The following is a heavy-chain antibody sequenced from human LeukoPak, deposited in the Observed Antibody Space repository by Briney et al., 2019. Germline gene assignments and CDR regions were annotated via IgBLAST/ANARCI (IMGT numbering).Heavy chain of an antibody. D-gene: IGHD2-15*01. J-gene: IGHJ5*02. CDR3: ARHPRSCTGGGTCYSWFDA. V-gene: IGHV4-59*08. CDR1: GDSISSYY. Sequence: SETLSLTCSVSGDSISSYYWSWIRQPPGKGLEWIGYIYSSGSTKYNPSLKSRVTISIDTSRNQFSLTVHSVAAADTAMYYCARHPRSCTGGGTCYSWFDASGQGTLVTVSS. CDR2: IYSSGST.